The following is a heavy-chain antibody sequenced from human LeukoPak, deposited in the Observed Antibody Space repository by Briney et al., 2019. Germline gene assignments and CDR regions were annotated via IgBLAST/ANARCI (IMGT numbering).Heavy chain of an antibody. CDR1: GFTLSNYA. J-gene: IGHJ4*02. CDR2: ISGGGGST. V-gene: IGHV3-23*01. D-gene: IGHD2-15*01. Sequence: GGSLRLSCAASGFTLSNYAMTWVRQARGKGLEWVSSISGGGGSTYYADPVKGRFTISGDNSKNTLYLQMNSLRVDDTAVYYCAKGTDCSGGSCYSIDCWGQGTLVTVSS. CDR3: AKGTDCSGGSCYSIDC.